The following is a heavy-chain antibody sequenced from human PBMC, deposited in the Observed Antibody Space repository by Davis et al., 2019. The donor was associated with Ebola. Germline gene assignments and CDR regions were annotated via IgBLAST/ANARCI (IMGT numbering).Heavy chain of an antibody. CDR1: GGSFSGYY. V-gene: IGHV4-34*01. J-gene: IGHJ6*02. CDR3: AIGRGWELQGNYYYYGMDV. CDR2: INHSGST. D-gene: IGHD1-26*01. Sequence: MPSETLSLTCAVYGGSFSGYYWSWIRQPPGKGLEWIGEINHSGSTNYNPSLKSRVTISVDTSKNQFSLKLSSVTAADTAVYYCAIGRGWELQGNYYYYGMDVWGQGTTVTVSS.